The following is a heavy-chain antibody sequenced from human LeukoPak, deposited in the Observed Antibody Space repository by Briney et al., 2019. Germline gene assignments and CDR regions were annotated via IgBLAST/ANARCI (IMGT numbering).Heavy chain of an antibody. CDR1: GYTFTGYY. Sequence: ASVKVSCKASGYTFTGYYMHWVRQAPGQGLEWMGWINPNSGGTNYAQKFQGRVTMTRDTSISTAYMELNRLRPDDTAVYYCARGNYYGSGSRNLDVWGKGTTVTVSS. CDR2: INPNSGGT. CDR3: ARGNYYGSGSRNLDV. J-gene: IGHJ6*04. V-gene: IGHV1-2*02. D-gene: IGHD3-10*01.